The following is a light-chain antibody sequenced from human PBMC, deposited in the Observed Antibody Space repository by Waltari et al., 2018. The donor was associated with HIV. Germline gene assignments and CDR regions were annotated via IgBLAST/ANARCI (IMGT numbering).Light chain of an antibody. J-gene: IGLJ2*01. Sequence: QSVLTQSPSASGTPGQRVTITCSGGSSKLGSNGVAWYQKFPGTAPKLLIYSNNQRPSGVPDRFSGSKSGTSASLAISGLQSEDEATYYCATLDDSLNGPIFGGGTRLTVL. CDR3: ATLDDSLNGPI. V-gene: IGLV1-44*01. CDR1: SSKLGSNG. CDR2: SNN.